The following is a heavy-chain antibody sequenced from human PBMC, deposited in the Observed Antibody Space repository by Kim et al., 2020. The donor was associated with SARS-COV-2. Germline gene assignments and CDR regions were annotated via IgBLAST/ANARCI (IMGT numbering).Heavy chain of an antibody. CDR2: IWYDGSNK. CDR3: ARDSGIAAAGTADYYYYGMDV. J-gene: IGHJ6*02. V-gene: IGHV3-33*01. CDR1: GFTFSSYG. D-gene: IGHD6-13*01. Sequence: GGSLRLSCAASGFTFSSYGMHWVRQAPGKGREWVAVIWYDGSNKYYADSVKGRFTISRDNSKNTLYLQMNSLRAEDTAVYYCARDSGIAAAGTADYYYYGMDVWGQGTTVTVSS.